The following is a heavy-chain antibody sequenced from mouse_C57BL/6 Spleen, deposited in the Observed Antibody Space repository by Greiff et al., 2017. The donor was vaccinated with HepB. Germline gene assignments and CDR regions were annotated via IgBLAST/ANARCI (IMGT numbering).Heavy chain of an antibody. CDR1: GFNIKNTY. CDR3: ARSRDYDGAFAY. Sequence: VQLKESVAELVRPGASVKLSCTASGFNIKNTYMHWVKQRPEQGLEWIGRIDPANGNTKYAPKFQGKATITEDTSSNTAYLQLSSLTSEDTVIYYCARSRDYDGAFAYWGQGTLVTVSA. CDR2: IDPANGNT. D-gene: IGHD2-4*01. J-gene: IGHJ3*01. V-gene: IGHV14-3*01.